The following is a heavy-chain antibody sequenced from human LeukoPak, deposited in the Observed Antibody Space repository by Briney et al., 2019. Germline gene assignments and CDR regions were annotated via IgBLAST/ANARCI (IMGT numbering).Heavy chain of an antibody. V-gene: IGHV3-7*01. J-gene: IGHJ3*02. Sequence: GGSLRLSCAASGFTFSSYWMSWVRQAPGKGLEWVANIKQDGSEKYYVDSVKGRFTISRDNAKNSLYLQMNSLRAEDTAVYYCARDGPSPRFRAFDIWGQGTMVTVSS. CDR2: IKQDGSEK. CDR1: GFTFSSYW. D-gene: IGHD3-10*01. CDR3: ARDGPSPRFRAFDI.